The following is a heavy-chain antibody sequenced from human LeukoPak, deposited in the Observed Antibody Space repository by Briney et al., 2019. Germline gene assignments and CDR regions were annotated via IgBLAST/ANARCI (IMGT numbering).Heavy chain of an antibody. CDR3: ARERVRGYSYGSIDY. D-gene: IGHD5-18*01. CDR1: GGSISSGGYY. Sequence: SQTLSLTCTVSGGSISSGGYYWSWIRQHPGKGLEWIGYIYYSGSTYYNPSLKGRVTISVDTSKNQFSLKLSSVTAADTAVYYCARERVRGYSYGSIDYWGQGTLVTVSS. V-gene: IGHV4-31*03. CDR2: IYYSGST. J-gene: IGHJ4*02.